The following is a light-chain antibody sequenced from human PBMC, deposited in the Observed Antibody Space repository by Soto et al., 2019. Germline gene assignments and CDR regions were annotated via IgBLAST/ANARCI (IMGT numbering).Light chain of an antibody. CDR1: QSISRY. CDR2: AAS. V-gene: IGKV1-39*01. CDR3: QQSYSTPRLT. Sequence: DLQMTQSPSSLSASVGDRVTITCRASQSISRYLNWYQQKPGKAPKFLIYAASSLQSGFPSRFSGSGSGTDFTLTISSLQPEDFATYYCQQSYSTPRLTFGGGTKVEIK. J-gene: IGKJ4*01.